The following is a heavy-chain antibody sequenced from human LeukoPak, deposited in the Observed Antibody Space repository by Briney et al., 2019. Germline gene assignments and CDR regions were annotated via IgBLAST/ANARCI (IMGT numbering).Heavy chain of an antibody. CDR2: INPNSGGT. D-gene: IGHD6-19*01. Sequence: GASVKVSCKASGYTFTSYAMNWVRQAPGQGLEWLGWINPNSGGTNYAQKFQGRVTMTRDRSSNTVYMEVRRLTSDDTAVYYCARGLIAVAFFDYWGQGTLVTVSS. J-gene: IGHJ4*02. V-gene: IGHV1-2*02. CDR1: GYTFTSYA. CDR3: ARGLIAVAFFDY.